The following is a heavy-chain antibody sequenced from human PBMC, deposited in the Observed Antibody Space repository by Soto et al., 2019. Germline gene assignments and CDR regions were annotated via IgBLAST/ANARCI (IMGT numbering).Heavy chain of an antibody. D-gene: IGHD3-10*01. CDR2: ISAYNGNT. V-gene: IGHV1-18*01. CDR1: GYTFTNYG. CDR3: ARDLRYYYGSGSSTILDY. Sequence: QVQLVQSGAEVKKPGASVKVSCKASGYTFTNYGISWVRQAPGQGLEWMGWISAYNGNTNYAQKLQGRVTMTTDTSTSTAYMELRSLRSDDPAVYYCARDLRYYYGSGSSTILDYWGQGTLVTVSS. J-gene: IGHJ4*02.